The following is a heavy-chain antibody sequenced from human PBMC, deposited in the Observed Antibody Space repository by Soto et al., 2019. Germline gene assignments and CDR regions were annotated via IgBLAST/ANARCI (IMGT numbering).Heavy chain of an antibody. D-gene: IGHD4-4*01. J-gene: IGHJ6*02. Sequence: QVQLQESGPGLVKPSQTLSLTCTVSGGSISSGDYYWSWIRQPPGKGLEWIGYIYYSGSTYYNPSPTRLVTISVDTSKSQFSLKLSSVTAADTAVYYCASPSNPNHSYYGMDVWGQGTTVTVSS. CDR1: GGSISSGDYY. V-gene: IGHV4-30-4*01. CDR3: ASPSNPNHSYYGMDV. CDR2: IYYSGST.